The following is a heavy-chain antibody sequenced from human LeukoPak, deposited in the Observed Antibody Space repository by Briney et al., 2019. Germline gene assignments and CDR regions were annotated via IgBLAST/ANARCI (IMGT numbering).Heavy chain of an antibody. V-gene: IGHV4-61*02. CDR1: GGSISSGDYY. Sequence: PSETLSLTCTVSGGSISSGDYYWSWIRQPAGKGLEWIGRIYTSGSTNYNPSLKSRVTISVDTSKNQFSLKLSSVTAADTAVYYCARELIAAAGFDYWGQGTLVTVSS. CDR2: IYTSGST. J-gene: IGHJ4*02. D-gene: IGHD6-13*01. CDR3: ARELIAAAGFDY.